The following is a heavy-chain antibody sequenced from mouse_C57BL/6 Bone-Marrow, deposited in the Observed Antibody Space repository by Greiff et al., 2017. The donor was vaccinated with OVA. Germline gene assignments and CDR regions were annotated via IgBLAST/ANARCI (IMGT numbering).Heavy chain of an antibody. CDR2: IHPNSGST. D-gene: IGHD1-1*01. Sequence: QVQLQQSGAELVKPGASVKLSCKASGYTFTSYWMHWVKQRPGQGLEWIGMIHPNSGSTNYNEKFKSKATLTVDKSSSTAYMQLSSLTSEDSAVYYCARSADYYATGYWGQGTTLTVSS. CDR1: GYTFTSYW. J-gene: IGHJ2*01. CDR3: ARSADYYATGY. V-gene: IGHV1-64*01.